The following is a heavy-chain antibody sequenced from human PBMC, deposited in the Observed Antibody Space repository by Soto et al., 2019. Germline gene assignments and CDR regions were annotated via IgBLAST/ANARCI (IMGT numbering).Heavy chain of an antibody. CDR1: GFTFSNYW. J-gene: IGHJ5*02. CDR3: ARDLGIVVGSIDP. Sequence: PGGSLRLSCAASGFTFSNYWMHWVRQAPGKGLVWVSRINTDGTITHYAASVKGRFTISRDNAKNTLYLQMNSLRDEDTAVYYCARDLGIVVGSIDPWGQGTLVTVSS. V-gene: IGHV3-74*01. CDR2: INTDGTIT. D-gene: IGHD2-2*03.